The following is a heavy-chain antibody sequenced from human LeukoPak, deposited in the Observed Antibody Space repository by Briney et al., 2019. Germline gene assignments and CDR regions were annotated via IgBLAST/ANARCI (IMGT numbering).Heavy chain of an antibody. D-gene: IGHD3-10*01. CDR1: GYTFTSYG. V-gene: IGHV1-18*01. Sequence: GASVKVSCKASGYTFTSYGISWVRQAPGQGLEWMGWISAYNGNTSYAQKLQGRVTMTTDPSTSTAYMELRSLRSDDTAVYYCARVAVRGVIIISYYGMDVWGQGTTVTVSS. CDR3: ARVAVRGVIIISYYGMDV. J-gene: IGHJ6*02. CDR2: ISAYNGNT.